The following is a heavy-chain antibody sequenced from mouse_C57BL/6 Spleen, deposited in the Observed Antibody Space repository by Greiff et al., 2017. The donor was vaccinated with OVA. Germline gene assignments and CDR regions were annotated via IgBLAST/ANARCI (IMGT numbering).Heavy chain of an antibody. V-gene: IGHV2-6*01. CDR1: GFSLTSYG. Sequence: VKLVESGPGLVAPSQSLSITCTVSGFSLTSYGVDWVRQSPGKGLEWLGVIWGVGSTNYNSALKSRLSISKDNSKSQVFLKMNSLQTDYTAMYYCATSTGTAMDYWGQGTSVTVSS. CDR2: IWGVGST. J-gene: IGHJ4*01. D-gene: IGHD4-1*02. CDR3: ATSTGTAMDY.